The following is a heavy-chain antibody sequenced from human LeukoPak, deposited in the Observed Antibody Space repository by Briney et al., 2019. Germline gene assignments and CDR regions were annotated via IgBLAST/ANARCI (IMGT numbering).Heavy chain of an antibody. D-gene: IGHD2-2*01. CDR1: GGSFSGYC. CDR3: ARYCTSTTCILRGFDY. CDR2: IYHTGSA. V-gene: IGHV4-34*01. J-gene: IGHJ4*02. Sequence: SETLSLTCAVYGGSFSGYCWSWIRQPPGKGLEWIANIYHTGSAHYNPSLKSRVTISVDTSKNQFSLKLSSVTAADTAVYYCARYCTSTTCILRGFDYWGQGTLVTVSS.